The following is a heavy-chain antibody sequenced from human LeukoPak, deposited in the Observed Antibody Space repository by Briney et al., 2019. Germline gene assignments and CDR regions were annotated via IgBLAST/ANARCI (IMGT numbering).Heavy chain of an antibody. D-gene: IGHD1-26*01. CDR2: IYYSGST. Sequence: PSETLSLTCTVSGGSISSSSYYWGWIRQPPGKGLEWIGSIYYSGSTYYNPSLKSRVTISADTSKNQFSLKLSSVTAADTAVYYCARRSGSYRYYFDYWGQGTLVTVSS. V-gene: IGHV4-39*01. CDR1: GGSISSSSYY. J-gene: IGHJ4*02. CDR3: ARRSGSYRYYFDY.